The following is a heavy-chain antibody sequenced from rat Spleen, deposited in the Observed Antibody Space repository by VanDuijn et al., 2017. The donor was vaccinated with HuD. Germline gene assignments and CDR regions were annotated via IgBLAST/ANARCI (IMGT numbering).Heavy chain of an antibody. CDR3: ARGRPHFDY. Sequence: QVQLKESGPGLVQPSQTLSLTCTVSGFSLTSYNVHWVRQPTGKGLEWMGVIWTGGSTDYNSAPKSRLSISRDTSKSQVFLKMNSLQTEDIATYYCARGRPHFDYWGQGVMVTVSS. V-gene: IGHV2-30*01. CDR1: GFSLTSYN. D-gene: IGHD1-11*01. CDR2: IWTGGST. J-gene: IGHJ2*01.